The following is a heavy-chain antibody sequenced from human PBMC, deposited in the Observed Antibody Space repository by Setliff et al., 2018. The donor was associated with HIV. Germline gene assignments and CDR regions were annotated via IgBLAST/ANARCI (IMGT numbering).Heavy chain of an antibody. J-gene: IGHJ6*03. CDR3: SRGSYYMDV. V-gene: IGHV4-61*09. CDR2: IYNDGST. Sequence: SETLSLTCSVSGGSVNSGGYDWSWIRQPAGKELEWIGHIYNDGSTIYNPSLNSRLTISLDTSKNEFSLRLTSVTAADTAVYHCSRGSYYMDVWGKGTTVTVSS. D-gene: IGHD3-16*01. CDR1: GGSVNSGGYD.